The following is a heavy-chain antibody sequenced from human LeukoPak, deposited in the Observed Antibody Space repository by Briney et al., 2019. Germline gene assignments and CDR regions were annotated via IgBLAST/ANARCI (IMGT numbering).Heavy chain of an antibody. V-gene: IGHV1-8*01. CDR2: MNPNSGNT. D-gene: IGHD5-12*01. CDR3: ARVVDIVATISFRRYYFDY. Sequence: EASVKVSCKASGYTFTSYDINWVRQATGQGLEWMGWMNPNSGNTGYAQKFQGRVTMTRNTSISTAYMELSSLRSEDTAVYYCARVVDIVATISFRRYYFDYWGQGTLVTVSS. J-gene: IGHJ4*02. CDR1: GYTFTSYD.